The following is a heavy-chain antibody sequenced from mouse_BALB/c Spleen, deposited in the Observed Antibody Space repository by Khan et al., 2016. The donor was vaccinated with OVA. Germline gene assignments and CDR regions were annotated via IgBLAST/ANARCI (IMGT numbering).Heavy chain of an antibody. Sequence: EVELVESGGGLVQPGGSRKLSCAASGFTFIDYGMAWVRQTPGKGPEWIAFISSAAYSIYYEDTVTGRFTISRENAKNTLYLEMSSLRSDDTAMYGCARGGFAYWGQGTLVTVSA. V-gene: IGHV5-15*02. CDR2: ISSAAYSI. CDR3: ARGGFAY. CDR1: GFTFIDYG. J-gene: IGHJ3*01.